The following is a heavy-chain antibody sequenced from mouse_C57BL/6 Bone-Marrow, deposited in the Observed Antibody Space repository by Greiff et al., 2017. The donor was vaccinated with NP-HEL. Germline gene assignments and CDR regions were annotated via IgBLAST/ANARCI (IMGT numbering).Heavy chain of an antibody. CDR3: ARGSSGSYYFDY. J-gene: IGHJ2*01. CDR2: INPNNGGT. CDR1: GYTFTDYN. Sequence: EVQLQESGPELVKPGASVKIPCKASGYTFTDYNMDWVKQSHGKSLEWIGDINPNNGGTIYNQKFKGKATLTVDKSSSTAYMELRSLTSEDTAVYYCARGSSGSYYFDYWGQGTTLTVSS. D-gene: IGHD3-2*02. V-gene: IGHV1-18*01.